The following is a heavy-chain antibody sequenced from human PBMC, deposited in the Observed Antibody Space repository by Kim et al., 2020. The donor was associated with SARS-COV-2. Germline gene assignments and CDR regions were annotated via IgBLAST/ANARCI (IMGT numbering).Heavy chain of an antibody. J-gene: IGHJ4*02. CDR2: T. Sequence: TRYNPSFQGQVTISADKSISTAYLQWSSLKASDTAMYYCARHLRRSPFAYWGPGTLVTVSS. CDR3: ARHLRRSPFAY. V-gene: IGHV5-51*01.